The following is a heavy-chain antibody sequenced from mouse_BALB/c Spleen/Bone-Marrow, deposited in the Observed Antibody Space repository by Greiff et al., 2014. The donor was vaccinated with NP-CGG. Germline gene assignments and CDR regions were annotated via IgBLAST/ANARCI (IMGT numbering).Heavy chain of an antibody. J-gene: IGHJ3*01. CDR1: GYSFTGYF. V-gene: IGHV1-20*02. CDR3: ARIYDYDRGAWFAY. CDR2: INPYNGDT. Sequence: VQLKESGPELVKPGASVKISCKASGYSFTGYFMNWVMQSHGKRLEWIGRINPYNGDTFYNQKFKGKATLTVDKSSNTAHMELRSLASEDSAVYYCARIYDYDRGAWFAYWGQGTLVTVSA. D-gene: IGHD2-4*01.